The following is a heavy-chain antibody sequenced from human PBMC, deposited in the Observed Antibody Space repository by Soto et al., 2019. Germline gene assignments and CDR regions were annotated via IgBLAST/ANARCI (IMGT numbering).Heavy chain of an antibody. V-gene: IGHV3-74*01. CDR2: INIDGSST. D-gene: IGHD4-17*01. CDR3: AREPSGGDDYADPRES. Sequence: GWSLRLSCAASGFTFSNYWMNWVRHAPGKGLEWVARINIDGSSTTYADSVKGRFTVSRDNVKNTLNLQMNSLNVADTAVYYCAREPSGGDDYADPRESWGQGTQVPVSS. J-gene: IGHJ5*02. CDR1: GFTFSNYW.